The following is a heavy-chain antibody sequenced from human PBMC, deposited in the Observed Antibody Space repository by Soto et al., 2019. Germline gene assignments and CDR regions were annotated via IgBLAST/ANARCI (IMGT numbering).Heavy chain of an antibody. CDR2: ISSSGSTI. V-gene: IGHV3-48*03. D-gene: IGHD3-22*01. CDR3: AREQYYSESSGYYFNWFDP. J-gene: IGHJ5*02. Sequence: EVQLVESGGGLVQPGGSLRLSCAASGFTFSSYEMNWVRQAPGKGLEWVSYISSSGSTIYYADSVKGRFTISRDNANNSLYLQMNSLRAEDTAVYYCAREQYYSESSGYYFNWFDPWGQGTLVTVSS. CDR1: GFTFSSYE.